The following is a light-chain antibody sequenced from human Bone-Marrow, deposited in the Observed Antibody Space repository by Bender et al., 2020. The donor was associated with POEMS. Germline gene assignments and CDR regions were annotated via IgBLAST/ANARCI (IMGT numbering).Light chain of an antibody. Sequence: SYVLTQTPSVSVAPGHTARISCGGDNIGSKSVHCYQQRPGQAPVVVVYDDSDRPSGIPERFSGSKSGNTASLTVSGLQAEDEADYYCSSYAGSNTLLVFGGGTKLTVL. CDR2: DDS. V-gene: IGLV3-21*02. CDR1: NIGSKS. CDR3: SSYAGSNTLLV. J-gene: IGLJ3*02.